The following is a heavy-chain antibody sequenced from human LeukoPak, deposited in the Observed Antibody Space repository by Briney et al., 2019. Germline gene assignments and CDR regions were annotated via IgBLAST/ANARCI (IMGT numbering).Heavy chain of an antibody. CDR2: IYSGGST. J-gene: IGHJ6*02. CDR1: GFTVSSNY. CDR3: ARGRNLYYYYYGMDV. D-gene: IGHD1-14*01. Sequence: GGSLRLSCAASGFTVSSNYMSWVRQAPGKGLEWVSVIYSGGSTYYADSVKGRFTISRDNSKNTLYLQMNSLRAEDTAVYYCARGRNLYYYYYGMDVWGQGTTVTASS. V-gene: IGHV3-53*01.